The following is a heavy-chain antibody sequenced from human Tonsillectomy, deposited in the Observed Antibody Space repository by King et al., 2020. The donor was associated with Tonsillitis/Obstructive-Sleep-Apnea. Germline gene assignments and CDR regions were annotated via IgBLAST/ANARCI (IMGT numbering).Heavy chain of an antibody. CDR3: TTDAEAMGPGAFDI. Sequence: VQLVESGGGLVKPGGSLRLSCAASGFTFSNAWMSWVRQAPGKGLEWVGRIKIKTDGGTTDYAAPVKGRFTISRDDSKNTLYLQMNSLKTEDTAVYYCTTDAEAMGPGAFDIWGQGTMVTVSS. V-gene: IGHV3-15*01. CDR1: GFTFSNAW. CDR2: IKIKTDGGTT. D-gene: IGHD3-16*01. J-gene: IGHJ3*02.